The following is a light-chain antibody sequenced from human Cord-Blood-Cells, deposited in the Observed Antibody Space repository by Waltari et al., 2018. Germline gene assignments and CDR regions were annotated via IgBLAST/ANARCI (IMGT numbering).Light chain of an antibody. Sequence: DIVMTQSPDSLAVSLGERATINCKSSQSVLYSSNNKNYLAWYQQKPGQPPKLRIYWASTRESGVPDRFSGSGSGTDFTLTISSLQAEDVAVYYCQQYYSPFTFGPGTKVDIK. V-gene: IGKV4-1*01. CDR3: QQYYSPFT. J-gene: IGKJ3*01. CDR2: WAS. CDR1: QSVLYSSNNKNY.